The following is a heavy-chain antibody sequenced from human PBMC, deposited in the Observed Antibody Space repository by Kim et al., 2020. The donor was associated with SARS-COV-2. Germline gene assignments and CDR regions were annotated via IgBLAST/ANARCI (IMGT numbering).Heavy chain of an antibody. J-gene: IGHJ5*02. Sequence: GGSLRLSCAASGFIFTNSAMSWVRQAPGKGLEWVSAISHNGRDTYYADSVKGRFTISRDNSRNTLYLEMNSLRPEDTALYYCVKSGGISVSAPLWVPWGQGTLVTVSS. CDR1: GFIFTNSA. D-gene: IGHD2-15*01. V-gene: IGHV3-23*01. CDR3: VKSGGISVSAPLWVP. CDR2: ISHNGRDT.